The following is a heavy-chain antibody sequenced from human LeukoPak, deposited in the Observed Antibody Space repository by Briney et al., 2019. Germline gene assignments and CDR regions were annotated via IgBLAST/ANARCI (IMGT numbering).Heavy chain of an antibody. Sequence: GGSLRLSCAASGFTFSSYSMNWVRQAPGKGLEWVSSISSSSSYIYYADSVKGRFTISRDNAKNSLYLQMNSLRAEDTAVYYCATSASHRPGDHPFDYWGQGTLVTVSS. CDR3: ATSASHRPGDHPFDY. V-gene: IGHV3-21*01. D-gene: IGHD4-17*01. CDR1: GFTFSSYS. CDR2: ISSSSSYI. J-gene: IGHJ4*02.